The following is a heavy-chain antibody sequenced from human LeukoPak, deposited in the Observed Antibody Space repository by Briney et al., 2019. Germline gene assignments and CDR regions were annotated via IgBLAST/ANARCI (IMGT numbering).Heavy chain of an antibody. CDR3: TRDTYYYDSSGRRDAFDI. Sequence: GGSLRLSCTASGFTFGDYAMSWVRQAPGKGLEWVGFIRSKAYGGTTEYAASVKGRFTISRDDSKSIAYLQMNSLKTEDTAVYYCTRDTYYYDSSGRRDAFDIWGQGTMVIVSS. D-gene: IGHD3-22*01. CDR1: GFTFGDYA. CDR2: IRSKAYGGTT. V-gene: IGHV3-49*04. J-gene: IGHJ3*02.